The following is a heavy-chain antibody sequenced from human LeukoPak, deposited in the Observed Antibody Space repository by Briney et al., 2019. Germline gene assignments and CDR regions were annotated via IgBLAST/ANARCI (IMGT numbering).Heavy chain of an antibody. CDR1: GDSISSGSYY. V-gene: IGHV4-61*02. Sequence: KSSETLSLTCSVSGDSISSGSYYWSWIRQPAGKGLEWIGRIYALGSTNYSPSLKSRVTISLDTSKNQFSLNLSSVTAADTAVYYCARDHSGSTSLDYWGQGTLVTVSS. J-gene: IGHJ4*02. CDR2: IYALGST. D-gene: IGHD6-13*01. CDR3: ARDHSGSTSLDY.